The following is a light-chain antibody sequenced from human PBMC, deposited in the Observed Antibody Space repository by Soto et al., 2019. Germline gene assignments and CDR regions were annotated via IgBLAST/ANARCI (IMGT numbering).Light chain of an antibody. V-gene: IGKV3-15*01. J-gene: IGKJ1*01. CDR3: QQYNNWPPRGT. CDR1: QSVSSN. CDR2: GAS. Sequence: EIVMTQSPATLSVSPGERATLSCRASQSVSSNLAWYQQKPGQAPRLLIYGASTRAPGIPARFSGSGSGTEFTLTISRMQSEDFAVYYCQQYNNWPPRGTFGQGTKVEIK.